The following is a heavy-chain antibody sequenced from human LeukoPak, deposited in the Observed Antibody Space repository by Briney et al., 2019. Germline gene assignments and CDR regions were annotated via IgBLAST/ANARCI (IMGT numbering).Heavy chain of an antibody. J-gene: IGHJ4*02. CDR2: IYHSGST. Sequence: KPSETLSLTCTVSGYSISSGYYWGWIRQPPGKGLEWIGNIYHSGSTYYNPSLKSRVTISVDTSKNQFSLKLSSVTAADTAVYYCARGSFDYYGSGSYFTLFDYWGQGTLVTVSS. V-gene: IGHV4-38-2*02. D-gene: IGHD3-10*01. CDR3: ARGSFDYYGSGSYFTLFDY. CDR1: GYSISSGYY.